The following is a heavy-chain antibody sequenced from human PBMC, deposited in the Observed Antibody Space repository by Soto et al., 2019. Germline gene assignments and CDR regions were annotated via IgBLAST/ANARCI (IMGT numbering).Heavy chain of an antibody. J-gene: IGHJ6*02. D-gene: IGHD3-10*01. CDR2: ISYDGSNK. CDR3: AKNRLCYYGSGIHGPPPGYYYYYGMDV. CDR1: GFTFSSYG. Sequence: GGSLRLSCAASGFTFSSYGMHWVRQAPGKVLEWVAVISYDGSNKYYADSVKGRFTISRDNSKNTMYLQMNSLRAEDTAVYYCAKNRLCYYGSGIHGPPPGYYYYYGMDVWGQGTTVTVSS. V-gene: IGHV3-30*18.